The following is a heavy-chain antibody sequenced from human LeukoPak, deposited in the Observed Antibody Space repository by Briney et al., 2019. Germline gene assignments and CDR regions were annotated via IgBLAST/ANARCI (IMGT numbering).Heavy chain of an antibody. V-gene: IGHV3-30*04. J-gene: IGHJ4*02. CDR3: VRDISGEKSFDY. CDR2: ISHDGSNR. CDR1: GFDFSSYV. Sequence: PGRSLRLSCAASGFDFSSYVMHWVRQAPGKGLEWVAVISHDGSNRYYADSVKGRLTISRDNSVNTLDLQMNSLGGEDTAMYYCVRDISGEKSFDYWGQGTLVTVSS. D-gene: IGHD3-10*01.